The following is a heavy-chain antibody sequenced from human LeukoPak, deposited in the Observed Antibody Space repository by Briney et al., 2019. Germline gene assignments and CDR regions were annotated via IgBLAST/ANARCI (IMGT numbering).Heavy chain of an antibody. Sequence: PGGSLRLSCAASGLTSSSYWMSWVRQAPGKGLEWVANIKQDGSEKYYVDSVKGRFTISRDNAKNSLYLQMNSLRAEDTAVYYCARDRGSSGWYEFDSWGQGTLVTVSS. CDR1: GLTSSSYW. J-gene: IGHJ4*02. CDR3: ARDRGSSGWYEFDS. V-gene: IGHV3-7*01. D-gene: IGHD6-19*01. CDR2: IKQDGSEK.